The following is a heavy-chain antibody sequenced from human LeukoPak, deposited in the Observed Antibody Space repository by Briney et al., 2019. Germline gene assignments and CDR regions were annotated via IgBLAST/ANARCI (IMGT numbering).Heavy chain of an antibody. CDR2: IWYDGSNE. CDR3: ARDSIRDGYNSDYFDY. Sequence: PGGSLRLSCVASGFTFSTYGMHWVRQAPGKALEWVAVIWYDGSNEYYADSVKGRFTISRHNSKSTLYLQLNSLRAEDTAVYYCARDSIRDGYNSDYFDYWGQGTLVTVSS. CDR1: GFTFSTYG. J-gene: IGHJ4*02. D-gene: IGHD5-24*01. V-gene: IGHV3-33*01.